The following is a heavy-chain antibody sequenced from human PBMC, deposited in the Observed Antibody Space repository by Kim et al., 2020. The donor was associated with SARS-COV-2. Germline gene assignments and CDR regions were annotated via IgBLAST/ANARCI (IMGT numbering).Heavy chain of an antibody. CDR2: IYPGDSDT. V-gene: IGHV5-51*01. CDR3: TRLSWGAGMILDKEHREGRQGFDV. D-gene: IGHD1-26*01. J-gene: IGHJ6*02. Sequence: GESLKISCQGSGYNFRDFWIVWVRQMPGKGLEVMGIIYPGDSDTRYTPSFRGQVTISADNSISTAYLHWSSLKASDSAIYYCTRLSWGAGMILDKEHREGRQGFDVWGQGTTVSVSS. CDR1: GYNFRDFW.